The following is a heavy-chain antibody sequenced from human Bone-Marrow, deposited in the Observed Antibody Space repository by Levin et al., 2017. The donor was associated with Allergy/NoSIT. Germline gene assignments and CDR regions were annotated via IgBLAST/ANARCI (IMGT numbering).Heavy chain of an antibody. CDR3: AKDFNTVVGVEDYFDF. Sequence: LTGGSLRLSCAASGFTFSSYGMHWVRQAPGKGLEWVAAISYAESNKYYADSVKGRFTISRDNSRDTLYLQMNSLRPEDTAVYYCAKDFNTVVGVEDYFDFWGQGTLVTVSS. CDR2: ISYAESNK. J-gene: IGHJ4*02. V-gene: IGHV3-30*18. D-gene: IGHD3-3*01. CDR1: GFTFSSYG.